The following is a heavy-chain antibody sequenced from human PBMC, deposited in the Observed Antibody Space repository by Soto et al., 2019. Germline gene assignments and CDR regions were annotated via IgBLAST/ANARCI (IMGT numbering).Heavy chain of an antibody. CDR3: ARDPLMVVRIANNGMDV. J-gene: IGHJ6*02. CDR1: GFTFSSYS. Sequence: PGGSLRLSCAASGFTFSSYSMNWVRQAPGKGLEWVSYISSSSSTIYYADSVKGRFTISRDNAKNSLYLQMNSLRDEDTAVYYCARDPLMVVRIANNGMDVWGQGTKVTV. CDR2: ISSSSSTI. D-gene: IGHD2-15*01. V-gene: IGHV3-48*02.